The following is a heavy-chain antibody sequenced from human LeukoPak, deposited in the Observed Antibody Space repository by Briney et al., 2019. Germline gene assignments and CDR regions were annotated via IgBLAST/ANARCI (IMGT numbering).Heavy chain of an antibody. CDR1: GYTFTIYG. J-gene: IGHJ4*02. D-gene: IGHD6-19*01. CDR3: AREANREWLETQDY. V-gene: IGHV1-18*01. CDR2: ISAYNGNT. Sequence: ASVKVSFKASGYTFTIYGISWVRQAPGQGGEWMGWISAYNGNTNYAQKLQGRVTMTTDTSTSTAYMELRSLRSDDTAVYYCAREANREWLETQDYWGQGTLVTVSS.